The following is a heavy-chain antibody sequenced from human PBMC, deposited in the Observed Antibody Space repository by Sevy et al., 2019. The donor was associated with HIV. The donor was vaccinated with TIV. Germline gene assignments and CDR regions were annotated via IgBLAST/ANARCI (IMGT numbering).Heavy chain of an antibody. V-gene: IGHV3-7*01. CDR2: IKQDASEK. Sequence: GGSLRLSSVASELIFSSHWMTWVRQAPGKGLEWVATIKQDASEKYYVDSVKGRFTISRDNAKNSVYLQMSSLRVEDTAMYFCASDYFWGQGTLVTVSS. J-gene: IGHJ4*02. CDR3: ASDYF. CDR1: ELIFSSHW.